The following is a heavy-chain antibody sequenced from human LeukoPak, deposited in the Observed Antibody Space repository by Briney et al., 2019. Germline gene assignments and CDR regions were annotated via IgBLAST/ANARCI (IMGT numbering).Heavy chain of an antibody. D-gene: IGHD3-3*01. Sequence: ASVKVSCKASGYTFTSYGISWVRQAPGQGREWMGWISAYNGNTNYAQKLQGRVTMTTDTSTSTAYMELRSLRSDDTAVYYCARDGLRFLEWLLRFDYWGQGTLVTVSS. CDR1: GYTFTSYG. CDR2: ISAYNGNT. J-gene: IGHJ4*02. V-gene: IGHV1-18*01. CDR3: ARDGLRFLEWLLRFDY.